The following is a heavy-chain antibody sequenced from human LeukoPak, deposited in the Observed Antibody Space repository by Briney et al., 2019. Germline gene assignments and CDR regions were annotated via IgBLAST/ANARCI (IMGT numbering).Heavy chain of an antibody. CDR1: GLTFNIYT. J-gene: IGHJ3*02. CDR2: IGSSSRYI. D-gene: IGHD2-15*01. Sequence: GGSLRLSCAASGLTFNIYTMTWVRQAPGKGLEWVSSIGSSSRYIYYADSVKGRFTISRDNDKNSVYLQMNSLRAEDTAVYYCARDCSSSAFDIWGQGTMVTVSS. CDR3: ARDCSSSAFDI. V-gene: IGHV3-21*01.